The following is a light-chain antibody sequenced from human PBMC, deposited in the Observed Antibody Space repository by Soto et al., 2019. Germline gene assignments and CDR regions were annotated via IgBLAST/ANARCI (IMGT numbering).Light chain of an antibody. Sequence: DIHMTQSPSTLSASVGDRVTITCRASQNVNIWLAWYQKKPGKGTRPLIYEASILESGVPSRFSGSGSGTDFTLTISSLQPEDVATYFCQQYDTLRTFGQGTKVEIK. CDR2: EAS. CDR3: QQYDTLRT. CDR1: QNVNIW. V-gene: IGKV1-5*03. J-gene: IGKJ1*01.